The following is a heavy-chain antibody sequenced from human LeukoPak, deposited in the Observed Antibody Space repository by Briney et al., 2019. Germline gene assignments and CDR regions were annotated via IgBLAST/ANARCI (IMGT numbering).Heavy chain of an antibody. CDR2: ISGSGGST. CDR1: GFTVSSYA. V-gene: IGHV3-23*01. CDR3: AKAVGQWLVEFDY. Sequence: GESLRLCCAASGFTVSSYAMSWVRQAPGKGLEWVSAISGSGGSTYYADSVKGRFTISRDNSKNTLYLQMNSLRAEDTAVYYCAKAVGQWLVEFDYWGQGTLVTVSS. J-gene: IGHJ4*02. D-gene: IGHD6-19*01.